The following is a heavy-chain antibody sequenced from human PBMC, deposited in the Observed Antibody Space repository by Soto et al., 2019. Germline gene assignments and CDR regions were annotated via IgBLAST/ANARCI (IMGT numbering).Heavy chain of an antibody. D-gene: IGHD7-27*01. CDR3: TRGDLGTPDY. Sequence: EGQLVESGGGLVQPGGSLRLSCLASGFTFSSYWMHWVRQAPGKGLVWVSRINSDGRSTNYADSVQGRFTTSRDNAKNTLYLQMNSLRVEDTAVYYCTRGDLGTPDYWGQGTLVTFSS. J-gene: IGHJ4*02. CDR1: GFTFSSYW. CDR2: INSDGRST. V-gene: IGHV3-74*01.